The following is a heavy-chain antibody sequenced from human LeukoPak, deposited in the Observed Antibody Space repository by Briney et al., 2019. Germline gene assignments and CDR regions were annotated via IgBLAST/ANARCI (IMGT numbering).Heavy chain of an antibody. D-gene: IGHD3-22*01. V-gene: IGHV3-21*01. CDR1: GFTSSSYS. Sequence: GGSLRLSCAASGFTSSSYSMNRVRQAPGKGLEWVSSISSSSSYIYYADSVKGRFTISRDNAKNSLYLQMNSLRAEDTAVYYCARVEDSSGYYGPYFDYWGQGTLVTVSP. CDR3: ARVEDSSGYYGPYFDY. CDR2: ISSSSSYI. J-gene: IGHJ4*02.